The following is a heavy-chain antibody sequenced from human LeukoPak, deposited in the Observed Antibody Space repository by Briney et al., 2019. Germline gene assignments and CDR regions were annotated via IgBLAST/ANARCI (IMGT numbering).Heavy chain of an antibody. J-gene: IGHJ4*02. CDR2: INPNSGGT. V-gene: IGHV1-2*02. CDR3: ARSYGSGSVGY. CDR1: GYTFTGYY. D-gene: IGHD3-10*01. Sequence: AASVTVSCKASGYTFTGYYMHWVRQAPGQGVEWMGWINPNSGGTNYAQKFQGRVTMTRDTSISTAYMELSRLRSDDTAVYYCARSYGSGSVGYWGQGTLVTVSS.